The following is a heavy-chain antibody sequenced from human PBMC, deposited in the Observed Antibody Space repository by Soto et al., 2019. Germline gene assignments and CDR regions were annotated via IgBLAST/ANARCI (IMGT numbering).Heavy chain of an antibody. V-gene: IGHV1-58*02. J-gene: IGHJ6*02. D-gene: IGHD2-21*02. CDR1: GFTFTSSA. CDR3: AAVPYCGGDCYYPYYYYGMDV. CDR2: IVVGSGNT. Sequence: QMQLVQSGPEVKKPGTSVKVSCKASGFTFTSSAMQWVRQARGQRLEWIGWIVVGSGNTNYAQKFQERVTITRDMSTSTAYMELSSLRSEDTAVYYCAAVPYCGGDCYYPYYYYGMDVWGQGTTVTVSS.